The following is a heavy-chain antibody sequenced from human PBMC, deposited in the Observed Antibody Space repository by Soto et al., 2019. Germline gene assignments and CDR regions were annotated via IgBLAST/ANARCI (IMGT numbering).Heavy chain of an antibody. D-gene: IGHD6-6*01. J-gene: IGHJ6*02. CDR2: ISISTGDT. V-gene: IGHV1-18*01. Sequence: QVQLVQFGAEVKKPGASVTVSCKASGYTFSTYLIAWVRQAPGQGLEWMGWISISTGDTDYAQNLQGRVTLTTDKSSSTAYMELRSLRPDDTALYYCARDGPGRPYGMDVWGQGTPVIVSS. CDR3: ARDGPGRPYGMDV. CDR1: GYTFSTYL.